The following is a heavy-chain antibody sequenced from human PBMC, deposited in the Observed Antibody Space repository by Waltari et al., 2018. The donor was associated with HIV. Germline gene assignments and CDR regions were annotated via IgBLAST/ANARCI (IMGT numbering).Heavy chain of an antibody. CDR2: IRGRGDST. D-gene: IGHD4-17*01. V-gene: IGHV3-23*01. CDR3: ATLYSDYGDY. CDR1: GFTFSVFA. Sequence: EVQLLESGGGFVQPGGSLRLSCAASGFTFSVFAMNWVRQAPGEGLDCVSRIRGRGDSTNYADSVEGRFTISRDNSKNTLSLQITSLRVDDTAVYYCATLYSDYGDYWGQGALVTVSS. J-gene: IGHJ4*02.